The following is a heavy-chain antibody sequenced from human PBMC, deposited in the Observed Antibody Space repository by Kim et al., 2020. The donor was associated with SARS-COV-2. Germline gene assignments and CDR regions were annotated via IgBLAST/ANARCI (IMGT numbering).Heavy chain of an antibody. Sequence: ASVKVSCKASGYTFTSYGISWVRQAPGQGLEWMGWISAYNGNTNYAQKLQGRVTMTTDTSTSTAYMELRSLRSDDTAVYYCARDARDNYYDSSGYYKPYYYGRDVWGQGTTVTVSS. D-gene: IGHD3-22*01. CDR3: ARDARDNYYDSSGYYKPYYYGRDV. J-gene: IGHJ6*02. CDR1: GYTFTSYG. CDR2: ISAYNGNT. V-gene: IGHV1-18*01.